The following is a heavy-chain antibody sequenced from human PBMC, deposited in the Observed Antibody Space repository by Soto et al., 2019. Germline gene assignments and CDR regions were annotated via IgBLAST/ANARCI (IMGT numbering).Heavy chain of an antibody. CDR2: INPTSGGT. J-gene: IGHJ4*01. Sequence: QVQLVQSGAEVKKPGASVKVSCKASGYTFPGNYMHWVRQAPGQGLEWMALINPTSGGTNYAQKFQGRVTMTWDTSISTAYMELSRLRSDDTAIYYCARGYCTSSGCSHYFDYWGHGTLVTVSS. V-gene: IGHV1-2*02. CDR3: ARGYCTSSGCSHYFDY. D-gene: IGHD2-2*01. CDR1: GYTFPGNY.